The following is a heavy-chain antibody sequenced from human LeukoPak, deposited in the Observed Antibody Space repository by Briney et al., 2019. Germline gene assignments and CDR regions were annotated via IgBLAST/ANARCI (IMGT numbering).Heavy chain of an antibody. J-gene: IGHJ4*02. CDR3: AREASGGYFDY. D-gene: IGHD4-23*01. CDR2: INPTGDST. Sequence: ASVKVSCKASGYTFSSYYMHWRRQAPGQGLEWVGLINPTGDSTNYAQNFRGRVTMTRDTSTSTVYMDLSSLRSEDTAVYYCAREASGGYFDYWGQGTLVTVSS. V-gene: IGHV1-46*01. CDR1: GYTFSSYY.